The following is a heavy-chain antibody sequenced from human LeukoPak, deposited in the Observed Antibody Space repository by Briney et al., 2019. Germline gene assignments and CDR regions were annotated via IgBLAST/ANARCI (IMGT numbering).Heavy chain of an antibody. Sequence: GGSLRLSCAASGFTFSSYSMNWARQAPGKGLEWVSSISSSSSYIYYADSVKGRFTISRDNAKNSLYLQMNSLRAEDTAVYYCASWGGGFIVGATGNDYWGQGTLVTVSS. CDR1: GFTFSSYS. D-gene: IGHD1-26*01. J-gene: IGHJ4*02. CDR3: ASWGGGFIVGATGNDY. V-gene: IGHV3-21*01. CDR2: ISSSSSYI.